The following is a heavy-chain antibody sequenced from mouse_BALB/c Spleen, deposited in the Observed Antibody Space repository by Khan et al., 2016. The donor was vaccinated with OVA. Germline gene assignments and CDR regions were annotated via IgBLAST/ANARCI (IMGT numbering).Heavy chain of an antibody. CDR2: IDPFSGGT. V-gene: IGHV1S135*01. CDR1: GYSFTTYY. D-gene: IGHD2-2*01. Sequence: VRLQQSGPELMKPGASVKISCKASGYSFTTYYIHWVMQSHEKSLEWIGYIDPFSGGTTYNQKFKGKATLTVDKSSSTAYIHLSNLTSEDSAVYYCARHGYVAWFTDWGQGTLVTVSA. J-gene: IGHJ3*01. CDR3: ARHGYVAWFTD.